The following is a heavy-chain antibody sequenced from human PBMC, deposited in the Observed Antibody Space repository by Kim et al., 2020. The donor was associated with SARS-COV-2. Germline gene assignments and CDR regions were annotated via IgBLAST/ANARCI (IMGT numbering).Heavy chain of an antibody. V-gene: IGHV3-21*01. Sequence: GGSLRLSCSASGFTFSSYSMNWVRQAPGKGLEWVSSISSSSYIYYADSVKGRFTISRDNAKNSLYLQMNSLRAEDTAVYYCARDGRVGARPYYFDYWGQGTLVTVSS. CDR3: ARDGRVGARPYYFDY. D-gene: IGHD1-26*01. CDR2: ISSSSYI. J-gene: IGHJ4*02. CDR1: GFTFSSYS.